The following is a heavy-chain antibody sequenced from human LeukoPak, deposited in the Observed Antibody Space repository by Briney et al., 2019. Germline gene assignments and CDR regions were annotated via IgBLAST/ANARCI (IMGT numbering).Heavy chain of an antibody. CDR3: ARVRFYYDSSGPMPPQFDY. V-gene: IGHV1-69*05. J-gene: IGHJ4*02. CDR1: GGTFSSYA. CDR2: IIPIFGTA. D-gene: IGHD3-22*01. Sequence: ASVKVSCKASGGTFSSYAISWVRQAPGQGLEWMGGIIPIFGTANYAQKFQGRVTITTDESTSTAYMELSSLRSEDTAVYYCARVRFYYDSSGPMPPQFDYWGQGTLVTVSS.